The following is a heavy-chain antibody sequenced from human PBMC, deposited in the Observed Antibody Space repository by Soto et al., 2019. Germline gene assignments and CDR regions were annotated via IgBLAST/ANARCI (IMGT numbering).Heavy chain of an antibody. CDR3: ARGTAIYYFDY. V-gene: IGHV4-59*01. D-gene: IGHD3-3*01. J-gene: IGHJ4*02. Sequence: PSETLSLTCTVSGGSISSYYWSWIRQPPGKGLEWIGYIYYSGSTNYNPSLKRRVTISVDTSKNQFSLKLSSVTAADTAVYYCARGTAIYYFDYWGQGTLVTVSS. CDR1: GGSISSYY. CDR2: IYYSGST.